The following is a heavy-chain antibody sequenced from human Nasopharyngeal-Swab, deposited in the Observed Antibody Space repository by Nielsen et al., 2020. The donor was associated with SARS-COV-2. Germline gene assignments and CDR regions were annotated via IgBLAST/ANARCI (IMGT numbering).Heavy chain of an antibody. V-gene: IGHV4-59*08. D-gene: IGHD3-9*01. J-gene: IGHJ4*02. CDR2: IHSSGHA. CDR1: GGSITSDY. CDR3: ARHPPLSGFDY. Sequence: ESLKISCTVSGGSITSDYWSWIRQPPGKGLEWIGYIHSSGHAMYNPSLRSRATISIDTSKNHFSLTLSSVTAADTAVYYCARHPPLSGFDYWGQGTLVTVPS.